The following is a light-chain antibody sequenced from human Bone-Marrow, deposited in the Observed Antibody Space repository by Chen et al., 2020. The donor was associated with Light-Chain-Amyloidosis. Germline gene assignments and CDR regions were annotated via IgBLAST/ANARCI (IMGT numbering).Light chain of an antibody. CDR2: VGAGGVVG. CDR1: SGYNHYK. Sequence: QPLLTQPPSASASLGTAVTLTCTLSSGYNHYKVDWYQQTPGQGPRFLMRVGAGGVVGSRGDGAPDRYSVLGSGRIRSRIIKNIQEEDDSDSYCATDPGSGAHVVWVFGGGTRLTVL. CDR3: ATDPGSGAHVVWV. V-gene: IGLV9-49*01. J-gene: IGLJ3*02.